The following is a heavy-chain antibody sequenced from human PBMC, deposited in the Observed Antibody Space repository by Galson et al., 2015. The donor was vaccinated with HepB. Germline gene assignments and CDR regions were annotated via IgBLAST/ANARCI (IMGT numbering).Heavy chain of an antibody. D-gene: IGHD2-2*02. CDR3: AKERYRYCSSTSCYTPDV. V-gene: IGHV3-23*01. Sequence: SLRLSCAASGFTFSSYAMSWVRQAPGKGLEWVSAISGSGGSTYYADSVKGRFTISRDNSKNTLYLQMNSLRAEDTAVYYCAKERYRYCSSTSCYTPDVWGQGTTVTVPS. CDR2: ISGSGGST. J-gene: IGHJ6*02. CDR1: GFTFSSYA.